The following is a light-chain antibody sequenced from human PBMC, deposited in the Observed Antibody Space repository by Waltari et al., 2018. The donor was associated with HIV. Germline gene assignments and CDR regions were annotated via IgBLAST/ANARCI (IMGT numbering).Light chain of an antibody. Sequence: QSVLTQPPSVSAAPGQRVTLSCSGSSSNIGDNYVSWFQQVPGTAPKLLIYDTNQRPSEIPDRFSGSRSDTSATLDIVGLQSGDEGTYYCQSWDSRLGAGVFGGGTMLTVL. V-gene: IGLV1-51*01. CDR2: DTN. CDR1: SSNIGDNY. CDR3: QSWDSRLGAGV. J-gene: IGLJ2*01.